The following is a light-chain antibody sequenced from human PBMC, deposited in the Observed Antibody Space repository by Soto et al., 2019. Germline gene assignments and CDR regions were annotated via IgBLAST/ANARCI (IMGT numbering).Light chain of an antibody. CDR3: QQLDNRPLT. Sequence: DIQMTQYPSSLSASVGDRVTITCQASQDIRNYLNWYQQKPGKAPNLLIYDASSLETGVPSRFSGSGFGTYFTFTISSLQPEDIATYFCQQLDNRPLTFCPGTKVDVK. V-gene: IGKV1-33*01. CDR2: DAS. CDR1: QDIRNY. J-gene: IGKJ3*01.